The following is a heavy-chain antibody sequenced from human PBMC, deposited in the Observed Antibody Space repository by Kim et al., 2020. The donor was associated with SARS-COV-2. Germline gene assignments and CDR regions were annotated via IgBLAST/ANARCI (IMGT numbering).Heavy chain of an antibody. Sequence: ASVKVSCKASGYTFTGYYMHWVRQAPGQGLEWMGWINPNSGGTNYAQKFQGRVTMTRDTSISTAYMELSRLRSDDTAVYYCARADHALQLWLSGWGYWGQGTLVTVSS. D-gene: IGHD5-18*01. J-gene: IGHJ4*02. CDR3: ARADHALQLWLSGWGY. CDR2: INPNSGGT. V-gene: IGHV1-2*02. CDR1: GYTFTGYY.